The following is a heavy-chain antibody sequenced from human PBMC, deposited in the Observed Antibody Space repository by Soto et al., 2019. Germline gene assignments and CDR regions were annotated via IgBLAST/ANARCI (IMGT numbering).Heavy chain of an antibody. CDR1: GYTFTSYA. D-gene: IGHD6-19*01. Sequence: QVQLVQSGAEEKKPGASVKVSCKASGYTFTSYAMHWVRQAPGQRLEWMGWINGGNGNTKYSQKFQGRVTITRDTSASTAYMVLSRLRSEDTAVCDCARVSGWDHLDYWGQGTLVTVSS. CDR2: INGGNGNT. J-gene: IGHJ4*02. V-gene: IGHV1-3*05. CDR3: ARVSGWDHLDY.